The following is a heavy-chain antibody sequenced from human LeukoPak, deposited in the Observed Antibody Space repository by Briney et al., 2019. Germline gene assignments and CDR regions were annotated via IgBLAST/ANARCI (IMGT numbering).Heavy chain of an antibody. V-gene: IGHV4-39*01. CDR2: IYYSGST. J-gene: IGHJ5*02. Sequence: SETLSLTCTVSGGSISSSSYYWGWIRQPPGKGLEWIGSIYYSGSTYYNASLKSRVTISVDTSKNQFSLKLSSVTAADTAVYYCARKRSGWYSPWGQGTLVTASS. CDR1: GGSISSSSYY. D-gene: IGHD6-19*01. CDR3: ARKRSGWYSP.